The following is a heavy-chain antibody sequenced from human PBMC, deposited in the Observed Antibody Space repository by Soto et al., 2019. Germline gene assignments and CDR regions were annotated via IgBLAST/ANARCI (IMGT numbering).Heavy chain of an antibody. CDR1: GYTFTDYG. CDR2: ISGYNGNT. Sequence: ASVKVSCKASGYTFTDYGISWVRQAPGQGLEWMGWISGYNGNTKYAQKFQGRVTMTTDTPTNTAYMELRSLRSDDTAVYYCARDRESYYDSSCKYYSHYGLAVCGQGTPVTVS. D-gene: IGHD3-22*01. J-gene: IGHJ6*02. V-gene: IGHV1-18*04. CDR3: ARDRESYYDSSCKYYSHYGLAV.